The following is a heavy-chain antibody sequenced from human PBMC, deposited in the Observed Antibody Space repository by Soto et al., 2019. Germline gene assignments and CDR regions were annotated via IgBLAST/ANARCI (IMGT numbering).Heavy chain of an antibody. Sequence: QVQLVQSGADLKKPEALVKVSCKTSGYAFIDYGITWVRQAPGQGLEWIGWISAYNGNTLYARNLQDRVTMTIDTATNTAHMELRSLRTDDTALYYCTRCARVTPFGECGFDPWGQGTLVTVSS. D-gene: IGHD3-16*01. CDR3: TRCARVTPFGECGFDP. J-gene: IGHJ5*02. V-gene: IGHV1-18*01. CDR2: ISAYNGNT. CDR1: GYAFIDYG.